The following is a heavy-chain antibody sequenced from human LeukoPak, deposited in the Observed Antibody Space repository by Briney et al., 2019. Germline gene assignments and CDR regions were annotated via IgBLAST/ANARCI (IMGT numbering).Heavy chain of an antibody. CDR2: ITKAGDT. Sequence: GGSLRLSCGASGFTFSSRDMHWVRQTTGKGLEWVSGITKAGDTYYSDSVEGRFTISRDNAKHSLYLQMNSLRAEDTAVYYCARGRHLAGYTNTWFDCWGQGTLVTVSS. CDR1: GFTFSSRD. V-gene: IGHV3-13*01. J-gene: IGHJ4*02. CDR3: ARGRHLAGYTNTWFDC. D-gene: IGHD5-12*01.